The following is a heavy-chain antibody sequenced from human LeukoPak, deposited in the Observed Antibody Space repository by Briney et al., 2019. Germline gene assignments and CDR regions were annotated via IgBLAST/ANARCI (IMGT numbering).Heavy chain of an antibody. V-gene: IGHV3-30*18. D-gene: IGHD1-7*01. CDR1: GFTFSSYG. CDR3: AKKLELQT. CDR2: ISYDGSNK. Sequence: QSGGSLRLSCAASGFTFSSYGMHWVRQAAGKGLEWVAVISYDGSNKYYADSVKGRFTISRDNSKNTLYLQMNSLRAEDTAVYYCAKKLELQTWGQGTLVTVSS. J-gene: IGHJ4*02.